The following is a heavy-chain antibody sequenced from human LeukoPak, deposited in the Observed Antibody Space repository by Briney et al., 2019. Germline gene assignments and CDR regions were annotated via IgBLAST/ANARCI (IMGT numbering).Heavy chain of an antibody. J-gene: IGHJ4*02. CDR1: GGSFSGYY. Sequence: SETLSLTCAVYGGSFSGYYWSWIRQPPGKGLEWIGEINHRGSTNYNPSLKSRVTISVDTSKNQFSLKLSSVTAADTAVYYCARGTGVISYWGQGTLVTVSS. CDR2: INHRGST. V-gene: IGHV4-34*01. CDR3: ARGTGVISY. D-gene: IGHD7-27*01.